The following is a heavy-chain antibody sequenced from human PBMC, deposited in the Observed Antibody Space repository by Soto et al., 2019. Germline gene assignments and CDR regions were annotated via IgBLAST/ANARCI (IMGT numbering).Heavy chain of an antibody. J-gene: IGHJ6*02. CDR1: GYTFPNYW. CDR2: IYPGDSDT. V-gene: IGHV5-51*01. Sequence: GESLKISCKGSGYTFPNYWIGWVRQMPGKGPEWMGIIYPGDSDTKYNPSFQGQVTISADKSITTTYLQWSSLKASDTDIYYCAASIFYYGMDVWGQGTTVTVSS. CDR3: AASIFYYGMDV.